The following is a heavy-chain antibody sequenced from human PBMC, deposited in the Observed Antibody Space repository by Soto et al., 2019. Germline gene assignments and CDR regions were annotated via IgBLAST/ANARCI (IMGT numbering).Heavy chain of an antibody. CDR1: VFTFSTYA. Sequence: GGSMRLSCAASVFTFSTYAMSWARQAPGKGLEWVSAISGSGGGTYYADSVRGRFTISRDNSKNTLFLQMNSLRAEDTAVYYCATRRDASYYYYGMDVWGQGTTVTVSS. CDR3: ATRRDASYYYYGMDV. V-gene: IGHV3-23*01. CDR2: ISGSGGGT. J-gene: IGHJ6*02. D-gene: IGHD2-2*01.